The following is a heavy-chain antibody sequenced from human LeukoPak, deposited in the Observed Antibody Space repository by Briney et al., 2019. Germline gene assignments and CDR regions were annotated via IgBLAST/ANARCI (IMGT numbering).Heavy chain of an antibody. CDR2: IYPGDSDT. Sequence: GESLKISCKGSGYSFTTYWIGWVRQPPGKGLEWMGIIYPGDSDTRYSPSFQGQVTISADKSISTAYLQWSSRKASDTAIYYCARHSYYGTGSYFEFWGQGILVTVSS. CDR3: ARHSYYGTGSYFEF. V-gene: IGHV5-51*01. J-gene: IGHJ4*02. D-gene: IGHD3-10*01. CDR1: GYSFTTYW.